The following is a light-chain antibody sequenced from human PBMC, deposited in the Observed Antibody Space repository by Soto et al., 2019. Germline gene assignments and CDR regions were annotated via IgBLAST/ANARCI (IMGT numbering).Light chain of an antibody. CDR2: DAS. CDR3: QQRSNWLLT. J-gene: IGKJ5*01. Sequence: EIVLTQSPATLSLSPGERATLSCRASQTVSSYLLWYQQKRGQAPRLLIYDASNRATGIPARFSGSGSGTGFTLTISSLEPEDFAIYYCQQRSNWLLTFGQGTRLEIK. CDR1: QTVSSY. V-gene: IGKV3-11*01.